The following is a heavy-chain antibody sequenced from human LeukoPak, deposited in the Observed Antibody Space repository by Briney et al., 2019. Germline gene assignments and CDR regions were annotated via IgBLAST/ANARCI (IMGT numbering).Heavy chain of an antibody. J-gene: IGHJ5*02. CDR3: ARGDGVASASGGVDP. V-gene: IGHV4-4*07. D-gene: IGHD6-13*01. CDR2: IYHSGSA. CDR1: GGSINNYY. Sequence: SETLSLTCTVSGGSINNYYWSRIRQPAGEGLEWIGRIYHSGSADVTPSLKSRATISADRSKNQFSLKLSSVTAADTAVYYCARGDGVASASGGVDPWGQGTLVTVTS.